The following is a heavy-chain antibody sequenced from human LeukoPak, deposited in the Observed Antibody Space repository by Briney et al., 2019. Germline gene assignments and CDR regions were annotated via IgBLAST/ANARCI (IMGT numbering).Heavy chain of an antibody. CDR1: GFTLSTYG. CDR3: ARGIRWLVRYYFDY. D-gene: IGHD6-19*01. Sequence: GGSLRLSCAASGFTLSTYGMHWVRRAPGKGLEGVAVIWYDGSNKYYADSVKGRFTISRDNSKNTLYLEMNSLRAEDTAVYYCARGIRWLVRYYFDYWGQGTLVTVSS. J-gene: IGHJ4*02. V-gene: IGHV3-33*01. CDR2: IWYDGSNK.